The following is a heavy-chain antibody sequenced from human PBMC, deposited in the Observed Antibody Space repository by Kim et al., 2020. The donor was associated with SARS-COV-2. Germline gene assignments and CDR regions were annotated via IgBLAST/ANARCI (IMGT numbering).Heavy chain of an antibody. J-gene: IGHJ6*03. CDR1: GFTFDDYA. Sequence: GGSLRLSCAASGFTFDDYAMHWFRQAPGKGLEWVSGISWNSGSIGYADSVKGRFTISRDNAKNSLYLQMNSLRAEDTALYYCAKSAGGRDFWSGYLPYYYYYYMDVWGKGTTVTVSS. V-gene: IGHV3-9*01. D-gene: IGHD3-3*01. CDR3: AKSAGGRDFWSGYLPYYYYYYMDV. CDR2: ISWNSGSI.